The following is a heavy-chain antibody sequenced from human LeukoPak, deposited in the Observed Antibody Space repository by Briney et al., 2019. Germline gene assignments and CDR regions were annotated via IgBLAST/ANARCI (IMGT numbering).Heavy chain of an antibody. D-gene: IGHD6-6*01. CDR1: GYTFTGYY. V-gene: IGHV1-2*02. J-gene: IGHJ4*02. CDR2: INPNSGGT. CDR3: ARDWAARTSTHY. Sequence: ASVKVSCKASGYTFTGYYMHWVRQAPGQGLEWMGWINPNSGGTNYAQKFQGRVTMTRDTSISTAYMELSRLRSDDTAVYYCARDWAARTSTHYWGQGTLVTVSS.